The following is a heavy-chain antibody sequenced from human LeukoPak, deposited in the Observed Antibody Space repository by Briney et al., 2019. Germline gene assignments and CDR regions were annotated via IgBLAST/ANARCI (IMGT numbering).Heavy chain of an antibody. CDR1: GGSISSYY. CDR2: SYYSGSS. J-gene: IGHJ2*01. D-gene: IGHD5-12*01. V-gene: IGHV4-59*08. Sequence: PSETLSLTCTVSGGSISSYYWHWIRQPPGKGLEWIGYSYYSGSSNYNPSLKSRVSISVDTSKNQFSLKLSSVTAADTALYYCARKSSTGGFGGYDVLYFDLWGRGTLVTVSS. CDR3: ARKSSTGGFGGYDVLYFDL.